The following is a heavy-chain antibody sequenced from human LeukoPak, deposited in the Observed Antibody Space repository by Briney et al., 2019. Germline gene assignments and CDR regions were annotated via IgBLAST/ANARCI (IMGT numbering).Heavy chain of an antibody. CDR2: IYYSGST. CDR1: GGSISSSSYY. CDR3: ARLQGSSWFDY. Sequence: KPSETPSPTRTVSGGSISSSSYYWGWVRQPPGKGLGWIGSIYYSGSTYYNPSLKSRATKSVDTSKNQFSLKLSSVTAADTAVYYCARLQGSSWFDYWGQGTLVTVSS. J-gene: IGHJ4*02. V-gene: IGHV4-39*01. D-gene: IGHD6-13*01.